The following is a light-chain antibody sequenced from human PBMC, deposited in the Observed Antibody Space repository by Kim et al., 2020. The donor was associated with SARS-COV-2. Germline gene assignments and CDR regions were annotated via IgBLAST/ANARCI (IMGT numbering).Light chain of an antibody. Sequence: QPVLIQPPSASASLGASVTLTCTLSSGYSNYKVDWYQQRPGKGPRFVMRVGTGGIVGSKGDGIPDRFSVLGSGLNRYLTIKNIQEEDESDYHCGADHGSGSSSYTSSSTWVFGTGTKVTVL. J-gene: IGLJ1*01. CDR1: SGYSNYK. V-gene: IGLV9-49*01. CDR2: VGTGGIVG. CDR3: GADHGSGSSSYTSSSTWV.